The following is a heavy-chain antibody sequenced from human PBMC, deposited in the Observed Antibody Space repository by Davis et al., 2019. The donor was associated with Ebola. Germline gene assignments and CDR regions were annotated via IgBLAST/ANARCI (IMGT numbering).Heavy chain of an antibody. CDR2: MNPNSGNT. Sequence: ASVKVSCKASGYTFTSYDINWVRQATGQGLEWMGWMNPNSGNTGYAQKFQGRVTMTRNTSISTAYMELSSLRSEDTAVYYCARGGNSEVSYYYGMDVWGQGTTVTVSS. V-gene: IGHV1-8*01. CDR3: ARGGNSEVSYYYGMDV. J-gene: IGHJ6*02. CDR1: GYTFTSYD. D-gene: IGHD4-23*01.